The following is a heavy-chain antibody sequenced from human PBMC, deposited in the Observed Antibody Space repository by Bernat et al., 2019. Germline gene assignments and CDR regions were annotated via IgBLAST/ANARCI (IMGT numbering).Heavy chain of an antibody. Sequence: QVQLVQSGAEVKKPGSSVKVSCKASGGTFSSYTISWVRQAPGQGLEWMGRISPILGIANYAQKFQGRVTITADKSTRTAYMELSSLRSEDTAVYYCARSPGDVEMATIWGQGTLVTVSS. D-gene: IGHD5-24*01. V-gene: IGHV1-69*02. CDR3: ARSPGDVEMATI. CDR1: GGTFSSYT. J-gene: IGHJ4*02. CDR2: ISPILGIA.